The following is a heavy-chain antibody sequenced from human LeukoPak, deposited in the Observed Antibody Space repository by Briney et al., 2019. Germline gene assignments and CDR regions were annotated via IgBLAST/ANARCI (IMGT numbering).Heavy chain of an antibody. CDR1: GGSFSGYY. J-gene: IGHJ4*02. CDR2: INHSGST. CDR3: ARVLRIYYGSGSYYDY. V-gene: IGHV4-34*01. Sequence: PSETLSLTCAVYGGSFSGYYWSWIRQPPGKGLEWIGEINHSGSTNYNPSLKSRVTISVDTSKNQFSLKLSSVTAADTAVYYCARVLRIYYGSGSYYDYWGQGTLVTVSS. D-gene: IGHD3-10*01.